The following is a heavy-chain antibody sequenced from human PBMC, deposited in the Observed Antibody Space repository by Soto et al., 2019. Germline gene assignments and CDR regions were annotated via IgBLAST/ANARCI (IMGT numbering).Heavy chain of an antibody. J-gene: IGHJ2*01. Sequence: QVQLVQSGAEVKKPGSSVKVSCKASGGTFSSYAISWVRQAPGQGLEWMGGIIPIFGTANYAQKFQGRVTITADESTSTAYMELSSLRSEDTAVYYCASGEADILTGYPTHHWYFDLWGRGTLVTVSS. CDR2: IIPIFGTA. D-gene: IGHD3-9*01. CDR3: ASGEADILTGYPTHHWYFDL. CDR1: GGTFSSYA. V-gene: IGHV1-69*01.